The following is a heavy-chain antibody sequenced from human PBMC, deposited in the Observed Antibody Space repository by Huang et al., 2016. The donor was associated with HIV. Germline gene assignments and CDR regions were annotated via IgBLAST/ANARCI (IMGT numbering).Heavy chain of an antibody. CDR3: ARGHYNFGSGSSTSWYFDL. Sequence: QVQLEQWGAGQLKPSEILSLPCAVSGGYFSQYYWTWLRQTPGKGWEWIGEVSAWVAATYSPALRNRVAMSLVSSRSQFSLIMKSVIAADSGVYYGARGHYNFGSGSSTSWYFDLWGRGILVTVAS. CDR1: GGYFSQYY. CDR2: VSAWVAA. V-gene: IGHV4-34*02. D-gene: IGHD3-3*01. J-gene: IGHJ2*01.